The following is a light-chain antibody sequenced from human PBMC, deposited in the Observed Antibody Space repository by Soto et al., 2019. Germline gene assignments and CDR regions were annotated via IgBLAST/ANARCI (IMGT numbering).Light chain of an antibody. Sequence: QAVVTQPASVSGSPGQSITISCTGSSSDVGAYNFVSWYQHHPGRAPKLILYEVTTRPSGVSSRFSGSKSGNTASLTISGLQADDEATYYCSSYTSTNTPYVFGTGTKVTVL. J-gene: IGLJ1*01. CDR1: SSDVGAYNF. V-gene: IGLV2-14*01. CDR2: EVT. CDR3: SSYTSTNTPYV.